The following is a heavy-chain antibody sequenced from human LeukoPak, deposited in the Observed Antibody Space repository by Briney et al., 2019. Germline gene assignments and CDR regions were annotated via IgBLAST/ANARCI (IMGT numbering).Heavy chain of an antibody. J-gene: IGHJ5*02. V-gene: IGHV4-30-2*01. Sequence: SETLSLTCAVSGGSISSGGYSWSWIRQPPGKGLEWIGYIYHSRSTFYNPSLKSRVTISVDRSKNQFSLKLSSVTAADTAVYYCARNYYGSGSYWGGHNWFDPWGQGTLVTVSS. CDR1: GGSISSGGYS. CDR2: IYHSRST. CDR3: ARNYYGSGSYWGGHNWFDP. D-gene: IGHD3-10*01.